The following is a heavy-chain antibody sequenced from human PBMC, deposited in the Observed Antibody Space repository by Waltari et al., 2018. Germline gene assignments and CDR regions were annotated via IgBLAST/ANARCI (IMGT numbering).Heavy chain of an antibody. J-gene: IGHJ4*02. CDR1: GGSISNYF. D-gene: IGHD1-26*01. CDR2: IYTSENT. CDR3: ARENRGRSYSHFDY. Sequence: QVQLQQWGAGLLKPSETLSLTCTVSGGSISNYFWSWIRQPAGKGLEWIGRIYTSENTNYNPSLKSRVTMSVDTSKNQFSLKLNSVTAADTAVYYCARENRGRSYSHFDYWGQGTLVTVSS. V-gene: IGHV4-59*10.